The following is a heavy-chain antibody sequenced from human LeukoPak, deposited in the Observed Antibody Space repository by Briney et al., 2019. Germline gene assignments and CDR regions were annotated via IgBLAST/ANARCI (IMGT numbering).Heavy chain of an antibody. Sequence: GGSLRLSCAASGLTFTSAWMYWLRQAPGKGLEWVARIKSKADGGALDYAAPVKGRFTISRDDPRATLYLQMDSVRTEDTAVYYCTTGGGARPLRYYFDSWGQGTLVTVSS. J-gene: IGHJ4*02. CDR1: GLTFTSAW. V-gene: IGHV3-15*05. CDR3: TTGGGARPLRYYFDS. D-gene: IGHD3-9*01. CDR2: IKSKADGGAL.